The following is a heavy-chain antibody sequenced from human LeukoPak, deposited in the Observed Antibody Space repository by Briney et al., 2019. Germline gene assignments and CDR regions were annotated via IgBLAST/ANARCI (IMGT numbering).Heavy chain of an antibody. D-gene: IGHD3-10*01. CDR2: INPNSGGT. CDR3: ARALWSAKDAFDI. CDR1: GYTFTGYY. Sequence: ASVEVSCKASGYTFTGYYMHWVRQAPGQGLEWMGWINPNSGGTNYAQKFQGRVTMTRDTSISTAYMELSRLRSDDTAVYYCARALWSAKDAFDIWGQGTMVTVSS. V-gene: IGHV1-2*02. J-gene: IGHJ3*02.